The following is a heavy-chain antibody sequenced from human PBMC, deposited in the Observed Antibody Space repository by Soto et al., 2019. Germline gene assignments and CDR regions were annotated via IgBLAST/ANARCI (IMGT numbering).Heavy chain of an antibody. V-gene: IGHV1-2*04. CDR2: INPNSGGT. Sequence: GESLKISCKASGYTFTGYYMHWVRQAPGQGLEWMGWINPNSGGTNYAQKFQGWVTMTRDTSISTAYMELSRLRSDDTAVYYCARVGAARLFDYWGQGTLVTVSS. CDR1: GYTFTGYY. D-gene: IGHD6-6*01. CDR3: ARVGAARLFDY. J-gene: IGHJ4*02.